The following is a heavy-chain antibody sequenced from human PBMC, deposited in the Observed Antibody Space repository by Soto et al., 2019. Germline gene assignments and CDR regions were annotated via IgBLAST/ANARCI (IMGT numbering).Heavy chain of an antibody. CDR2: ISGSGGST. J-gene: IGHJ4*02. CDR1: GFKFGGYA. D-gene: IGHD6-13*01. Sequence: PGGSMRLSCGASGFKFGGYAVSWVRQAPGKGLEWVSAISGSGGSTYYADSVKGRFTISRDNSKNTLYLQMNSLRAEDTAVYYCAKDHPQAAGLDYWGQGTLVTVSS. V-gene: IGHV3-23*01. CDR3: AKDHPQAAGLDY.